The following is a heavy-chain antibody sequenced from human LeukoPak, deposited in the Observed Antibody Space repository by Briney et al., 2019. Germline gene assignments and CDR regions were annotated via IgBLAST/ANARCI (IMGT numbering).Heavy chain of an antibody. CDR3: ARVSQWLVPY. Sequence: GGSLRLSCEASGFTFSAYAMTWVRQAPGQGLEWVSSIGSDNKPHYSESVKGRFTISRDNAKNSLFLQMNSLRAEDTAVYYCARVSQWLVPYWGQGTLVTVSS. J-gene: IGHJ4*02. CDR1: GFTFSAYA. D-gene: IGHD6-19*01. CDR2: IGSDNKP. V-gene: IGHV3-69-1*01.